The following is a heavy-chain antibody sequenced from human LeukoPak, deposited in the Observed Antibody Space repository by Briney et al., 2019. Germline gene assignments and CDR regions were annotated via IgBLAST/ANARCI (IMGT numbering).Heavy chain of an antibody. D-gene: IGHD6-13*01. J-gene: IGHJ4*02. CDR2: INHSGST. Sequence: SETLSLTCAVYGGSFSGYYWSWIRQPPGKGLEWIGEINHSGSTNYNPSLKSRVTISVDTSKNQFSLKLSFVTAADTAVYYCARDAIAAAGSSFDYWGQGTLVTVSS. V-gene: IGHV4-34*01. CDR1: GGSFSGYY. CDR3: ARDAIAAAGSSFDY.